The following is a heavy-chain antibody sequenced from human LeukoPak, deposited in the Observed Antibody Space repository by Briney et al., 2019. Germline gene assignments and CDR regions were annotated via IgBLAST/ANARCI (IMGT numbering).Heavy chain of an antibody. CDR3: ARVVRGNPNQSFIGRGVGAGGLNWFDP. Sequence: ALVKVSCKASGYTFTSYGISWVRQAPGQGLEWMGWISVYNGNTNYAQKLQGRVTMTTDTSKSRASMELRSLRSDDTAVYYCARVVRGNPNQSFIGRGVGAGGLNWFDPWGQGTLVTVSS. V-gene: IGHV1-18*01. CDR2: ISVYNGNT. J-gene: IGHJ5*02. CDR1: GYTFTSYG. D-gene: IGHD6-13*01.